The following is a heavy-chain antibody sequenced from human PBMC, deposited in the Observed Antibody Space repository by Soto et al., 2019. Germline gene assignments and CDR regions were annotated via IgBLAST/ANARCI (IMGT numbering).Heavy chain of an antibody. CDR1: GGTFSSYA. CDR3: ATSYSYGQPHYYYYGMDV. D-gene: IGHD5-18*01. Sequence: SVKVSCKASGGTFSSYAISWVRQAPGQGLEWMGGIIPIFGTANYAQKFQGRVTITADESTSTAYMELSSLRSEDTAVYYCATSYSYGQPHYYYYGMDVWGQGTTVTVS. V-gene: IGHV1-69*13. J-gene: IGHJ6*02. CDR2: IIPIFGTA.